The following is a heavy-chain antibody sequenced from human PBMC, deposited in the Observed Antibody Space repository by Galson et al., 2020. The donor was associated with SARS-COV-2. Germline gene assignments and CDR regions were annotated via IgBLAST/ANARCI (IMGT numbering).Heavy chain of an antibody. CDR3: ARDAGYTSGWAVGGWY. CDR2: IFHRGNT. V-gene: IGHV4-38-2*02. D-gene: IGHD6-19*01. CDR1: GYSINSGNF. J-gene: IGHJ4*02. Sequence: SETLSLTCTVSGYSINSGNFWGWIRQPPGKGLGWIGSIFHRGNTFYNPSLESRVTISRDTSKNQFSLKLTSVTDADTAVYYCARDAGYTSGWAVGGWYWGQGTLVTVSS.